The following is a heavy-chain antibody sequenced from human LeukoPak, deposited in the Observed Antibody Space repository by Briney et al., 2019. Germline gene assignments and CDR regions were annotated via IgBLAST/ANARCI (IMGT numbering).Heavy chain of an antibody. CDR2: ISGDGGST. Sequence: PGGSLRLSCAASGFTFDDYAMHWVRQAPGKGLEWVSLISGDGGSTYYADSVKGRFTISRDNGKNSLYLQMNSLRTEDTALYYCANDIRRGIQRYYYGMDVWGQGTTVTVSS. CDR1: GFTFDDYA. CDR3: ANDIRRGIQRYYYGMDV. D-gene: IGHD3-16*01. V-gene: IGHV3-43*02. J-gene: IGHJ6*02.